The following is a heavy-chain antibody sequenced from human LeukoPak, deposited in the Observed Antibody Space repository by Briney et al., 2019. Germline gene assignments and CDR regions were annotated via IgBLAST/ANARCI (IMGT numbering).Heavy chain of an antibody. J-gene: IGHJ4*02. CDR1: GGSITIYY. CDR2: IYYSGST. CDR3: ARDQFSGSFDY. Sequence: SETLSLTCTVSGGSITIYYWSWIRQPPGKGLEWIGYIYYSGSTNYNPSLKSRVTISVDTSKNQFSLKLSSVTAADTAVYYCARDQFSGSFDYWGQGTLVTVSS. D-gene: IGHD1-26*01. V-gene: IGHV4-59*01.